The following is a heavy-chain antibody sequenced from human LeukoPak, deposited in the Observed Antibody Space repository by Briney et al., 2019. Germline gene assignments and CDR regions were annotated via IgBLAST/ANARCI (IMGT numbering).Heavy chain of an antibody. J-gene: IGHJ4*02. CDR1: GGSISGSSYY. D-gene: IGHD1-26*01. CDR3: ARLPVGATRSFDY. Sequence: SETLSLTCTVSGGSISGSSYYWGWIRQPPGKGLEWIGSIYYSGSTYYNPSLKSRVTISVDTSKNQFSLKLNSVTATDTAVYYCARLPVGATRSFDYWGQGTLVTVSS. V-gene: IGHV4-39*01. CDR2: IYYSGST.